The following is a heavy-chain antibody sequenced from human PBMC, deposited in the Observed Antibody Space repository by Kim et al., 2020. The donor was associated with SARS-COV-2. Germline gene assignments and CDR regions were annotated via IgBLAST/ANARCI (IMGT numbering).Heavy chain of an antibody. CDR3: ARPRKVRYDSSGYDFDY. Sequence: GGSLRLSCAASGFTFSSYAMHWVRQAPGKGLEWVAVISYDGSNKYYADSVKGRFTISRDNSKNTLYLQMNSLRAEDTAVYYCARPRKVRYDSSGYDFDYWGQGTLVTVSS. D-gene: IGHD3-22*01. CDR2: ISYDGSNK. J-gene: IGHJ4*02. V-gene: IGHV3-30-3*01. CDR1: GFTFSSYA.